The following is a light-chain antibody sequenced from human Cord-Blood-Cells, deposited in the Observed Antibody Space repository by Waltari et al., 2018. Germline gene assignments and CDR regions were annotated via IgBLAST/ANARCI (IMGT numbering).Light chain of an antibody. CDR2: LCS. Sequence: DIVMTQSPLSLPVTPGEPASISCRSSQSLLHSNGYNYLDWDLQKPGQSPQLLFYLCSIRASGVPDRFSGSGSGTDFTLKISRVDAEDVGVYCCMQALQTPYTFSQGTKLEIK. J-gene: IGKJ2*01. CDR3: MQALQTPYT. CDR1: QSLLHSNGYNY. V-gene: IGKV2-28*01.